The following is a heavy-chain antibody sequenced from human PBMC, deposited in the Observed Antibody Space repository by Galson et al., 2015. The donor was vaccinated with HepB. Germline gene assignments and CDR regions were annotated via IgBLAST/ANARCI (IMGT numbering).Heavy chain of an antibody. CDR1: GFTVSSNY. V-gene: IGHV3-66*01. J-gene: IGHJ6*02. CDR2: IYSGGST. Sequence: SLRLSCAASGFTVSSNYMSWVRQAPGKGLEWVSVIYSGGSTYYADSVKGRFTISRDNSKNTLYLQMNSLRAEDTAVYYCAREGEYYYDSSGNRLGGDIYGMDVWGQGTTVTVSS. CDR3: AREGEYYYDSSGNRLGGDIYGMDV. D-gene: IGHD3-22*01.